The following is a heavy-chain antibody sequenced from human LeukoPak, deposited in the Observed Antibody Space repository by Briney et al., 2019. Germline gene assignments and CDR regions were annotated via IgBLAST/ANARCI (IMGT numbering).Heavy chain of an antibody. CDR2: ISSSSSYI. V-gene: IGHV3-21*01. CDR3: AKIAVADAFDI. J-gene: IGHJ3*02. CDR1: GFTFSSYS. Sequence: PGGSLRLSCAASGFTFSSYSMNWVRQALGKGLEWVSSISSSSSYIYYADSVKGRFTISRDNAKNSLYPQMNSLRAEDTAVYYCAKIAVADAFDIWGQGTMVTVSS. D-gene: IGHD6-19*01.